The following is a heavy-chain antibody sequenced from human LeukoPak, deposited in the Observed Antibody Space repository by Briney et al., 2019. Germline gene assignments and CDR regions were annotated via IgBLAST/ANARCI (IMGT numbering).Heavy chain of an antibody. CDR2: LRSDGRTD. CDR1: GFRFRGYG. J-gene: IGHJ4*02. V-gene: IGHV3-30*02. CDR3: AGDGPHYDIDY. D-gene: IGHD3-9*01. Sequence: PGGSLRLSCAASGFRFRGYGMHWVRQAPGKGLEWVALLRSDGRTDYYADSAKGRFTVSRDNSRNTLYLQMDSLRAEDTAVYYCAGDGPHYDIDYWGQGTRVTVSS.